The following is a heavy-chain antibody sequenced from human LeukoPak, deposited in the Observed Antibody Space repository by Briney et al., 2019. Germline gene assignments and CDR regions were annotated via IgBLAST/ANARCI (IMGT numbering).Heavy chain of an antibody. CDR2: INHSGST. CDR1: GGSFSGYY. J-gene: IGHJ4*02. D-gene: IGHD1-26*01. V-gene: IGHV4-34*01. Sequence: SETLSLTCAVYGGSFSGYYWSWIHQPPGKGLEWIGEINHSGSTNYNPSLKSRVTISVDTSKNQFSLKLSSVTAADTAVYYCARVGGDYWGQGTLVTVSS. CDR3: ARVGGDY.